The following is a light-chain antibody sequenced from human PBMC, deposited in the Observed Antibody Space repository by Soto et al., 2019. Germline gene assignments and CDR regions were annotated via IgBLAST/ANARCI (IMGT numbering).Light chain of an antibody. CDR3: QQYNNWPSWT. CDR2: GAS. J-gene: IGKJ1*01. CDR1: QSVSSN. V-gene: IGKV3-15*01. Sequence: EIVMTQSPATLSVSPGERATLSCRASQSVSSNLAWYQQKPGQAPRLLIYGASTRATGIPARFSGSGSGTEFTLIISSLQSEEFAVYYCQQYNNWPSWTFGRGTKVEIK.